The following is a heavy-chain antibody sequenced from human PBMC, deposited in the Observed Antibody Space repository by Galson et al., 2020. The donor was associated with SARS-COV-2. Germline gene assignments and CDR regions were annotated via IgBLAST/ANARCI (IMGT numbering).Heavy chain of an antibody. J-gene: IGHJ6*03. CDR3: ARDRYSSSWPPYYYYYMDV. CDR1: GGSFSGYY. D-gene: IGHD6-13*01. Sequence: SETLSLTCAVYGGSFSGYYWSWIRQPPGKGLEWIGEINHSGSTNYNPSLKSRVTISVDTSKNQFSLKLSSVTAADTAVYYCARDRYSSSWPPYYYYYMDVWGKGTTVTVSS. CDR2: INHSGST. V-gene: IGHV4-34*01.